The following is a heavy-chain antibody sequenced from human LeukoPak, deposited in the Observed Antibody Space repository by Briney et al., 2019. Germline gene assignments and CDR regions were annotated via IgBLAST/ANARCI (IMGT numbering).Heavy chain of an antibody. CDR2: INHSGST. Sequence: PSETLSLTCAVYGGSFSGYYWSWIRQPPGKGLEWIGEINHSGSTNYNPSLKSRVTISVDTSKSQFSLKLSSVTAADTAVYYCARGPIDSSGYYFPFDYWGQGTLVTVSS. CDR1: GGSFSGYY. CDR3: ARGPIDSSGYYFPFDY. V-gene: IGHV4-34*01. D-gene: IGHD3-22*01. J-gene: IGHJ4*02.